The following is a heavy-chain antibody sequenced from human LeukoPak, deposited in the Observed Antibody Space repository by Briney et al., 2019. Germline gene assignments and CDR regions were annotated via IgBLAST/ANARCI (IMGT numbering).Heavy chain of an antibody. J-gene: IGHJ4*02. Sequence: PGGSLRLSCAASGFTFNIYAMTWVRQAPGKGLEWVSTIRGSGDITYCADSVKGRFIISRDNSKNTLYLQMNSLRAEDTGMYYCARDRADGYTNYGDDWGQGTLVTVSS. CDR3: ARDRADGYTNYGDD. CDR1: GFTFNIYA. V-gene: IGHV3-23*01. D-gene: IGHD5-24*01. CDR2: IRGSGDIT.